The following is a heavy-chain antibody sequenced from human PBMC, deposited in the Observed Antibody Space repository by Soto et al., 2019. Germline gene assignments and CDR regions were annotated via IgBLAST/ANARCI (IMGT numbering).Heavy chain of an antibody. CDR2: ISGSGGST. Sequence: EVQLLESGGGWVQPGGSLRLSCEASGFTFSSYAMSWVRRAPGKGLGWVSAISGSGGSTYYADSVKGRFTISRDNSKNTLYLQMNSLRAEDTAVYYCAKGVIVVVPAAMDYWGQGTLVTVSS. CDR3: AKGVIVVVPAAMDY. D-gene: IGHD2-2*01. CDR1: GFTFSSYA. J-gene: IGHJ4*02. V-gene: IGHV3-23*01.